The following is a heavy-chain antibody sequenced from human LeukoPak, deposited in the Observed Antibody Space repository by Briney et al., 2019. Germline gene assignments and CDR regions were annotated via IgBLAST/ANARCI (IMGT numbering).Heavy chain of an antibody. Sequence: ASVKVSCKVSGYTLTELSMHWVRQAPRKGLEWMGGFDPEDGETIYAQKFQGRVTMTEDTSTDTAYMELSSLRSEDTAVYYCATGRDDSSGYFDFDYWGQGTLVTVSS. CDR2: FDPEDGET. CDR3: ATGRDDSSGYFDFDY. J-gene: IGHJ4*02. D-gene: IGHD3-22*01. V-gene: IGHV1-24*01. CDR1: GYTLTELS.